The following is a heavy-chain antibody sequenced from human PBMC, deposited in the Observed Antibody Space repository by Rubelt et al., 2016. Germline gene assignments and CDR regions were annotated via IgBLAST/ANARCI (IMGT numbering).Heavy chain of an antibody. CDR1: GLTVRSNY. CDR2: INSAGDT. CDR3: ARRWYYGSQKSQYHFDY. D-gene: IGHD3-10*01. V-gene: IGHV3-66*04. J-gene: IGHJ4*02. Sequence: PGGSLRLSCGASGLTVRSNYMSWVRQAPGKGLEWVSMINSAGDTYYADSVKGRFVISRDNSKNTLYLQMSSLRAEDTAVYYCARRWYYGSQKSQYHFDYWGQGTLVPVSP.